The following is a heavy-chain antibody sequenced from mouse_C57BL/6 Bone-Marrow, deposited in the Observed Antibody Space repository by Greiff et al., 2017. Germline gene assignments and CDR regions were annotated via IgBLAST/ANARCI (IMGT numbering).Heavy chain of an antibody. CDR2: IYPGSGNT. D-gene: IGHD2-12*01. CDR1: GYTFTDYY. CDR3: ARLRQGYYYAMDY. J-gene: IGHJ4*01. V-gene: IGHV1-76*01. Sequence: VQRVESGAELVRPGASVKLSCKASGYTFTDYYINWVKQRPGQGLEWIARIYPGSGNTYYNEKFKGKATLTAAKSSSTAYMQLSSLTSEDSAVYFCARLRQGYYYAMDYWGQGTSVTVSS.